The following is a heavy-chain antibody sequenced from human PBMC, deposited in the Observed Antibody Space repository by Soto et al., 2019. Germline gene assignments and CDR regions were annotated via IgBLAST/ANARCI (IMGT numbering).Heavy chain of an antibody. J-gene: IGHJ4*02. CDR2: INHRGNT. CDR1: GGSFSGYY. D-gene: IGHD3-3*01. CDR3: ARFQDFWSGYPFDY. Sequence: SETLSLTCAVYGGSFSGYYWSWIRQPPEKGLEWIGEINHRGNTKYNSSLKSRLTISVDTSKNQFSLNLSSVTAADTAVYYCARFQDFWSGYPFDYWGQGTPVTVSS. V-gene: IGHV4-34*01.